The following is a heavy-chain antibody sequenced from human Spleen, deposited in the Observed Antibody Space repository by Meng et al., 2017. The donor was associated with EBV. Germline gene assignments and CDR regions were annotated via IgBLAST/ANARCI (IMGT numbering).Heavy chain of an antibody. D-gene: IGHD7-27*01. V-gene: IGHV3-74*01. CDR2: FNSDGSST. J-gene: IGHJ4*02. CDR1: GFTFSSYW. CDR3: ASNWGHFDY. Sequence: VHVLRPGGVVVQLWVSRRLPCDASGFTFSSYWMTWVRQAPGKGLVWVSRFNSDGSSTSYADSVKGRFTISRDNAKNTLYLQMNSLRAEDTAVYYCASNWGHFDYWGQGTLVTVSS.